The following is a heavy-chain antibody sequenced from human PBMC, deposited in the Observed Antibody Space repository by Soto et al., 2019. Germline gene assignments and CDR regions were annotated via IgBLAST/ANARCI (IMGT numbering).Heavy chain of an antibody. CDR1: GYIFTNYW. V-gene: IGHV5-51*01. Sequence: PGESLKISCKGSGYIFTNYWIGWVRQMPGKGLEWMGIIYPGDSDTRYSPSFQGQVTISVDKSVSTAYLQWSSLKASDTAMYYGARHPYGDYDAMYGWGQGTTVTVSS. CDR3: ARHPYGDYDAMYG. D-gene: IGHD4-17*01. J-gene: IGHJ6*02. CDR2: IYPGDSDT.